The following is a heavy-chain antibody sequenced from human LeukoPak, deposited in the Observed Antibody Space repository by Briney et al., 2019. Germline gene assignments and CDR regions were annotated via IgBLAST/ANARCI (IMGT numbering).Heavy chain of an antibody. V-gene: IGHV1-46*01. J-gene: IGHJ4*02. CDR2: INPSGGST. CDR1: GYTFTSYY. CDR3: ARGGEMGSSSSDNPMFDY. Sequence: ASVKVSCKASGYTFTSYYMHWVRQAPGQGLEWMGIINPSGGSTSNAQKFQGRVTMTRDMSTSTVYMELSSLRSEDTAVYYCARGGEMGSSSSDNPMFDYWGQGTLVTVSS. D-gene: IGHD6-6*01.